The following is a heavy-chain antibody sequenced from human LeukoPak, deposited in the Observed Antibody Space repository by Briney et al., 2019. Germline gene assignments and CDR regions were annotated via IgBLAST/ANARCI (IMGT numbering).Heavy chain of an antibody. CDR3: ARVQPGVPFYYYYMDV. CDR1: GGSISSHY. D-gene: IGHD1-14*01. J-gene: IGHJ6*03. Sequence: SETLSLTCTVSGGSISSHYWSWIRQPPGKGLEWIGYIYYSGSTNYNPSLKSRVTISVDTSKNQFSLKLSSVTAADTAVYYCARVQPGVPFYYYYMDVWGKGTTVTVSS. V-gene: IGHV4-59*11. CDR2: IYYSGST.